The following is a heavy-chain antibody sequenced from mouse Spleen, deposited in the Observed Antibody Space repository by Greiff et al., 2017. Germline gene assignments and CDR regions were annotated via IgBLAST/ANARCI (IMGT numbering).Heavy chain of an antibody. CDR3: ARSGFTTETYFDY. D-gene: IGHD1-1*01. J-gene: IGHJ2*01. CDR1: GYAFSSSW. Sequence: VKLQESGPELVKPGASVKISCKASGYAFSSSWMNWVKQRPGKGLEWIGRIYPGDGDTNYNGKFKGKATLTADKSSSTAYMQLSSLTSEDSAVYFCARSGFTTETYFDYWGQGTTLTVSS. V-gene: IGHV1-82*01. CDR2: IYPGDGDT.